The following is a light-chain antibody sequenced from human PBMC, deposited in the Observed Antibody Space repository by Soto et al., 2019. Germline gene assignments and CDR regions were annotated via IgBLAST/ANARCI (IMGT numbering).Light chain of an antibody. Sequence: DIQVTQSPSTLSASVGDRVTITCRASQSISRWLACYQQKPGKVPKLLIYKASGLNSGVPSRFSGSGSGTEFTLTISSLQPDDFATYYCQQYNDYPWTFGQGTTGDIK. CDR2: KAS. V-gene: IGKV1-5*03. J-gene: IGKJ1*01. CDR1: QSISRW. CDR3: QQYNDYPWT.